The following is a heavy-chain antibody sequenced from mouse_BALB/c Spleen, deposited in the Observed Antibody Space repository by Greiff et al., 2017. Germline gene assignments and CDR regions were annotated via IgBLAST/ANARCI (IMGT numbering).Heavy chain of an antibody. J-gene: IGHJ4*01. D-gene: IGHD2-4*01. CDR1: GFSLTSYD. CDR2: IWTGGGT. V-gene: IGHV2-9-2*01. Sequence: VKLMESGPGLVAPSQSLSITCTVSGFSLTSYDISWIRQPPGKGLEWLGVIWTGGGTNYNSAFMSRLSISKDNSKSQVFLKMNSLQTDDTAIYYCVRDRDYDRGYYYAMDYWGQGTSVTVSS. CDR3: VRDRDYDRGYYYAMDY.